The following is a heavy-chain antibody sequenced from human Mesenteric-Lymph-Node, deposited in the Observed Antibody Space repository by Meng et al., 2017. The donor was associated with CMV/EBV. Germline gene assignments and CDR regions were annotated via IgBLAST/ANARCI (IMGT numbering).Heavy chain of an antibody. CDR1: GYSCTSYW. D-gene: IGHD5-12*01. J-gene: IGHJ4*02. CDR2: IDPSDSYT. V-gene: IGHV5-10-1*01. CDR3: ASVRDYSGAYYY. Sequence: CKGAGYSCTSYWISWVRQMPGKGLEWMGRIDPSDSYTNYSPSFQGHVTISADKSIGTAYLQWSSLKASDTAMYFCASVRDYSGAYYYWGQGTLVTVSS.